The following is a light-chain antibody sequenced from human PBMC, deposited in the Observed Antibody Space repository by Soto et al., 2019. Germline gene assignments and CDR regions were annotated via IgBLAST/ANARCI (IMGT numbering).Light chain of an antibody. V-gene: IGKV3-20*01. Sequence: EIVLTQSPGTLSLSPGERAALSCRASQSVSSSYLAWYQQKPGQAPRLLIYGVSTRATDIPDRFSGSGSGTDFTLTISRLEPEDFAVYYRQQYGTSPWTFGQGTKVEI. CDR2: GVS. J-gene: IGKJ1*01. CDR3: QQYGTSPWT. CDR1: QSVSSSY.